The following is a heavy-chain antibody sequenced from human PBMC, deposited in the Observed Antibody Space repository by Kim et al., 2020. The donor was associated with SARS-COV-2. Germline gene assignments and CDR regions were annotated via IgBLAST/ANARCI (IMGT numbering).Heavy chain of an antibody. D-gene: IGHD1-26*01. CDR2: I. J-gene: IGHJ4*02. V-gene: IGHV3-21*06. CDR3: AGDALGGYSSDF. Sequence: INYANSVWGRFTISRDNAKNARYLQMNSLRAEDTAVYYCAGDALGGYSSDFWGQGTLLTVSS.